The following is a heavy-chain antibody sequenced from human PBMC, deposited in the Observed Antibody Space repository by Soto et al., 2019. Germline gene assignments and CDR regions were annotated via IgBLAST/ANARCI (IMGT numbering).Heavy chain of an antibody. Sequence: SSQALSVTCVDPCGSSSSSSRWNFVRQPLGQGQEWIGQIYHRGSTNYIPSLKNRVTLSVDKANNQFSLRLSSVTAEDTAVYFCVTSLTYDFWRGGGTHCYFDYWGQGTPVPVSP. CDR1: CGSSSSSSR. D-gene: IGHD3-3*01. J-gene: IGHJ4*02. CDR2: IYHRGST. V-gene: IGHV4-4*02. CDR3: VTSLTYDFWRGGGTHCYFDY.